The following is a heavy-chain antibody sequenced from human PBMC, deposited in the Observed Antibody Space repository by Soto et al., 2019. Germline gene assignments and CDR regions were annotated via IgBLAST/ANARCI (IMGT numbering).Heavy chain of an antibody. CDR2: LIPIYDQP. CDR3: ARVRDPHLDHYGLDV. V-gene: IGHV1-69*06. Sequence: QVQLVQSGAEVKNPGSSVKVSCKTSGFTFNVYGIHGVRQAPGQGLEWMGGLIPIYDQPYYAQKFQGRVTITADKSTTTVDLELSSLRSEDTAVYFCARVRDPHLDHYGLDVWGHGTTVTVS. D-gene: IGHD3-10*01. CDR1: GFTFNVYG. J-gene: IGHJ6*02.